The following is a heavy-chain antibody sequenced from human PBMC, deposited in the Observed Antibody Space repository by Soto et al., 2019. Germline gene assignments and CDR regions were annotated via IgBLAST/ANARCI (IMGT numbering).Heavy chain of an antibody. CDR2: ISGSGGST. CDR1: ELKFINHA. D-gene: IGHD3-22*01. V-gene: IGHV3-23*01. CDR3: ARDRRYYYDSSGAFDY. J-gene: IGHJ4*02. Sequence: GGSNRLSCTASELKFINHAMSWVSQDPGKGLEWVSAISGSGGSTYYADSVKGRFTISRDNSKNTLYLQMNSLRAGDTAVYYCARDRRYYYDSSGAFDYWGQGTLVTGSS.